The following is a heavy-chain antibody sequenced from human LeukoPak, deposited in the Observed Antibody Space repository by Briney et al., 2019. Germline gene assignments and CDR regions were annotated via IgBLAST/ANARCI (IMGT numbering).Heavy chain of an antibody. CDR1: GGTFSSYA. D-gene: IGHD3-10*01. CDR3: ATREGSGSYYKAHPFDY. J-gene: IGHJ4*02. Sequence: ASVKVSCKASGGTFSSYAISWVRQAPGQGLEGMGWIIPIFGTANYAQKFQGRVTITADKSTSTAYMELSSLRSEDTAVYYCATREGSGSYYKAHPFDYWGQGTLVTVSS. CDR2: IIPIFGTA. V-gene: IGHV1-69*06.